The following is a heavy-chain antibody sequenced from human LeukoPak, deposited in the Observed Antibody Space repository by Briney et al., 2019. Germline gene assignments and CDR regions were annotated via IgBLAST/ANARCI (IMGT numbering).Heavy chain of an antibody. D-gene: IGHD3-10*01. CDR1: GFTVSSNY. CDR3: ARYYYGSGSYYPYFDY. CDR2: IYSGGST. V-gene: IGHV3-53*01. Sequence: GGSLRLSCAASGFTVSSNYMGWVRQAPGKGLEWVSVIYSGGSTYYADSVKGRFTISRDNSKNTLYLQMNSLRAEDTAVYYCARYYYGSGSYYPYFDYWGQGTLVTVSS. J-gene: IGHJ4*02.